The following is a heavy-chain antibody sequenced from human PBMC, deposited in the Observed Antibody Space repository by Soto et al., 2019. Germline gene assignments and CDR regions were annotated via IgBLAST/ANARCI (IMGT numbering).Heavy chain of an antibody. J-gene: IGHJ6*03. CDR3: ASSSSSWYYYYMDV. Sequence: PSETLSLTCTVSGGSINNHYWSWIRQPPGKGLEWLGYVYYNGITNYNPSLQSRVTMSLDTSKNQFSLKLSSLTAADTAVYYCASSSSSWYYYYMDVWGKGTTVTVSS. CDR1: GGSINNHY. CDR2: VYYNGIT. D-gene: IGHD6-6*01. V-gene: IGHV4-59*08.